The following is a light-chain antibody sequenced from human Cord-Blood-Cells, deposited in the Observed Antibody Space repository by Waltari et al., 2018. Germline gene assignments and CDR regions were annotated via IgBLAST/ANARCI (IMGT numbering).Light chain of an antibody. Sequence: QSVLTQPPSASGTPGQRVTISCSGSSSNIGSNTVNWYQQLPGTAPKLPVYSNNRRPAGVPDRFSGSKSGTSDSLAISGLQSEDEADYYCAAWDDSLNGPVFGGGTKLTVL. CDR1: SSNIGSNT. J-gene: IGLJ3*02. CDR3: AAWDDSLNGPV. CDR2: SNN. V-gene: IGLV1-44*01.